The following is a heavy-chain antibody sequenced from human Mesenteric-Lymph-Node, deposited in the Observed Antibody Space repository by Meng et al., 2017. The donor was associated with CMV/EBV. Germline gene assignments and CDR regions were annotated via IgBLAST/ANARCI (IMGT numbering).Heavy chain of an antibody. V-gene: IGHV1-18*04. CDR2: FSLYNGNT. CDR3: VRVGYGVNILDL. Sequence: ASVKVSCKASGYTFTGYYMHWVRQAPGQGLEWMGWFSLYNGNTNYAQKFQDRVTLTTDTSTDTAYMELRSLRSDDTAVYFCVRVGYGVNILDLWGQGTMVTVSS. CDR1: GYTFTGYY. D-gene: IGHD4-23*01. J-gene: IGHJ3*01.